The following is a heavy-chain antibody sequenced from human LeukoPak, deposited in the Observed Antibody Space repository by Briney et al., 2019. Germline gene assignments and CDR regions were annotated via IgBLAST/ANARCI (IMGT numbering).Heavy chain of an antibody. J-gene: IGHJ6*03. CDR1: GGSISSSSYY. Sequence: SETLSLTCTVSGGSISSSSYYWGWIRQPPGKGLEWIGSIYYSGSTYYNPSLKSRVTISVDTSKNQFSLKLSSVTAADTAVYYCARGYDFWSGYSIHYYYYYMDVWGKGTTVTVSS. V-gene: IGHV4-39*07. D-gene: IGHD3-3*01. CDR3: ARGYDFWSGYSIHYYYYYMDV. CDR2: IYYSGST.